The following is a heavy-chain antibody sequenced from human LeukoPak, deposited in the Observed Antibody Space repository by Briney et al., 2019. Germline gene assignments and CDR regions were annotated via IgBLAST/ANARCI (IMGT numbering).Heavy chain of an antibody. CDR2: ISTSSSYT. J-gene: IGHJ4*02. CDR1: GFTFSDYY. D-gene: IGHD6-13*01. V-gene: IGHV3-11*03. CDR3: ARTYSTSFSDY. Sequence: GGSLRLSCAASGFTFSDYYMSWIRLAPGKGLEWVSYISTSSSYTDYADSVKGRFTISRDNAKNSLYLRMNSLRAEDTAVYYCARTYSTSFSDYWGQGTLVTVSS.